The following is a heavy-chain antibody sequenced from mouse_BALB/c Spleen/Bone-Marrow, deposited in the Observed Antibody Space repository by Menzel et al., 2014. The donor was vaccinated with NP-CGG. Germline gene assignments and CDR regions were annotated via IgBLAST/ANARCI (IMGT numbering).Heavy chain of an antibody. CDR1: GFSLTSYG. Sequence: VKLVESGPGLVAPSQSLSITCTVSGFSLTSYGVHWVRQPPGKGLEWLGVIWAGGSTNYNSALMSRLSISKDNSKSQVFLKMNSLQTDDTAMCYCATPIYNDYPLFANWGQGTLVTVSA. J-gene: IGHJ3*01. D-gene: IGHD2-4*01. CDR3: ATPIYNDYPLFAN. V-gene: IGHV2-9*02. CDR2: IWAGGST.